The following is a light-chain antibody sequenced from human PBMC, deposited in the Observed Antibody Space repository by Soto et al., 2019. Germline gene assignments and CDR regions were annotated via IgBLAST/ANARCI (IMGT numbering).Light chain of an antibody. J-gene: IGKJ5*01. V-gene: IGKV3-20*01. CDR3: TLYASFPIS. Sequence: EVGLTHQTGTMAVSGGERATLSCRASQSVTSNYLAWYQQKPGQAPRLLISGASSRAAGISDKFSGSGYATDFTLPLSRLEPEDVALYFCTLYASFPISSRERTRHEIK. CDR2: GAS. CDR1: QSVTSNY.